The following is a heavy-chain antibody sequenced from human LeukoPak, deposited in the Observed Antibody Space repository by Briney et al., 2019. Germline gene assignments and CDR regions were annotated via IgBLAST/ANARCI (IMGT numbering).Heavy chain of an antibody. CDR1: GGSLSNYY. CDR2: IYYSGST. V-gene: IGHV4-59*01. Sequence: PSETLSLTCTVSGGSLSNYYWSWIRQPPGKGLEWIGYIYYSGSTNNNPSLRSRITILVDRSKNQFSLKLSSVTAADTAVYFCARERGGGWEYGPLDAFDIWGQGTMVTVSS. D-gene: IGHD1-26*01. J-gene: IGHJ3*02. CDR3: ARERGGGWEYGPLDAFDI.